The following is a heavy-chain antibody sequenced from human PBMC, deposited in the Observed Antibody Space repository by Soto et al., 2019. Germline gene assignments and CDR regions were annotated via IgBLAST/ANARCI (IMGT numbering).Heavy chain of an antibody. Sequence: GGSLRRSCAASGFTFSSYGMHWVRQAPGKGLEWVAVISYDGSNKYYADSVKGRFTISRDKSKNTLYLQMISLGAADTAVFYCDRDEDCYDNSGPCFDFWGQGTLVTVSS. V-gene: IGHV3-30*03. CDR2: ISYDGSNK. D-gene: IGHD3-22*01. CDR3: DRDEDCYDNSGPCFDF. CDR1: GFTFSSYG. J-gene: IGHJ4*02.